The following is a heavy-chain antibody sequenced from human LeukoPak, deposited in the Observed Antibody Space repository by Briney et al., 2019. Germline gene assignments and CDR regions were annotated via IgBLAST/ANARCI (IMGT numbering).Heavy chain of an antibody. CDR2: LYNRGST. D-gene: IGHD6-19*01. V-gene: IGHV4-59*01. CDR3: ARDRPGIAVAGDAFDI. CDR1: GGSISSYY. Sequence: PSETLSLTCTVSGGSISSYYWSWIRQPPGKGLEWIGYLYNRGSTNCNPSLKSRVTISVDTSKNQFSLKLRSVTAADTAVYYCARDRPGIAVAGDAFDIWGQGTMVTVSS. J-gene: IGHJ3*02.